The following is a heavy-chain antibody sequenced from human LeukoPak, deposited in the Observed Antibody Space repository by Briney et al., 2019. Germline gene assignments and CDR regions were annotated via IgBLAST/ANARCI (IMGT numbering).Heavy chain of an antibody. CDR1: GDSISSYY. J-gene: IGHJ5*02. CDR2: IYYSGST. D-gene: IGHD2-21*02. Sequence: PSETLSLTCTVSGDSISSYYWSWIRQPPGKGLEWIGYIYYSGSTNYNPSLKSRVTISVDTSKNQFSLKLSSVTAADTAVYYCARYSYCGGDCYFNWFDPWGQGTLVTVSS. CDR3: ARYSYCGGDCYFNWFDP. V-gene: IGHV4-59*01.